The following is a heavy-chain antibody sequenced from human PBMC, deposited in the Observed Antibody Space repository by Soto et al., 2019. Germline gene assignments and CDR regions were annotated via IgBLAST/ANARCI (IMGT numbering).Heavy chain of an antibody. CDR1: GFTFSSYG. D-gene: IGHD6-13*01. CDR2: ISYDGSNK. CDR3: AKDLSRIAAAGTLLFDY. J-gene: IGHJ4*02. V-gene: IGHV3-30*18. Sequence: QVQLVESGGGVVQPGRSLRLSCAASGFTFSSYGMHWVRKAPGKGLEWVAVISYDGSNKYYADSVKGRFTISRDNSKNTLYLQMNSLRAEDTAVYYCAKDLSRIAAAGTLLFDYWGQGTLVTVSS.